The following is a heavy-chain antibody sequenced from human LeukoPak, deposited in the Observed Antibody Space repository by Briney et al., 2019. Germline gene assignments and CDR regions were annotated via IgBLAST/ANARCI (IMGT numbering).Heavy chain of an antibody. Sequence: AASVKVSCKASGYTFTSYDINWVRQAPGQGLEWMGWMNPNSGNTDYAQKVQGRVTMTRNTSISTAYMELSSLRSDDTAVYYCASLESSIAAAGGPNWFDPWGEGTLVTVSS. J-gene: IGHJ5*02. V-gene: IGHV1-8*01. CDR1: GYTFTSYD. CDR3: ASLESSIAAAGGPNWFDP. CDR2: MNPNSGNT. D-gene: IGHD6-13*01.